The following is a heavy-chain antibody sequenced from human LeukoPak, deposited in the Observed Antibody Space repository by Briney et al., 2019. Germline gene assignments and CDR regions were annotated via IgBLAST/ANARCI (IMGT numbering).Heavy chain of an antibody. J-gene: IGHJ4*02. CDR3: ALSTRGPSGWYASPFDY. V-gene: IGHV4-39*07. CDR2: INHSGST. Sequence: SETLSLTCTVSGGSISSGSYYWSWIRQPPGKGLEWIGEINHSGSTNYNPSLKSRVTISVDTSKNQFSLKLSSVTAADTAVYYCALSTRGPSGWYASPFDYWGQGTQVTVSS. CDR1: GGSISSGSYY. D-gene: IGHD6-19*01.